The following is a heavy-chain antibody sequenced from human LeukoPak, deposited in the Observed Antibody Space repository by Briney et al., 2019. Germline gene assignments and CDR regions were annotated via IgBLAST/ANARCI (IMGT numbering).Heavy chain of an antibody. Sequence: GGSLRLSCAASGFTFNYYWMNWVRQAPGKGLEWVSYISSSGSTIYYADSVKGRFTISRDNAKNSLYLQMNSLRAEDTAVYYCARGAQGPYCSSTSCYVYWGQGTLVTVSS. D-gene: IGHD2-2*01. CDR1: GFTFNYYW. CDR2: ISSSGSTI. V-gene: IGHV3-48*04. CDR3: ARGAQGPYCSSTSCYVY. J-gene: IGHJ4*02.